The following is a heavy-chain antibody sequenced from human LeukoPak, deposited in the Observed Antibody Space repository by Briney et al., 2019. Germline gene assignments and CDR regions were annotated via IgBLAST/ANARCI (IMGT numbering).Heavy chain of an antibody. CDR1: GGSISSSSYY. CDR2: IYYSGSP. D-gene: IGHD3-10*01. CDR3: ARTAKYYYGSETYYFFDY. J-gene: IGHJ4*02. Sequence: PSETLSLTCTVSGGSISSSSYYWGWIRQPPGKGLEWIGSIYYSGSPYYNPSLKSRVTISVDTSQNQFSLKLTSVTPADTAVYYCARTAKYYYGSETYYFFDYWGQGTLVTVSS. V-gene: IGHV4-39*07.